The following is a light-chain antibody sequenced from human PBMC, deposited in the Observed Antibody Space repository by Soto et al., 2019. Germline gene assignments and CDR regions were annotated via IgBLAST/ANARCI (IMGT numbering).Light chain of an antibody. V-gene: IGLV1-44*01. CDR3: ATWDDSLNDEL. J-gene: IGLJ2*01. Sequence: QSVLTQPPSASGTPGQRVTISCSGSSSNIGSTTVNWYQQLPGTAPKLLIYSNNQRPSGVPDRFSGSKSGTSASLAISGLQSEDEAHYYCATWDDSLNDELFGGGTKLTVL. CDR2: SNN. CDR1: SSNIGSTT.